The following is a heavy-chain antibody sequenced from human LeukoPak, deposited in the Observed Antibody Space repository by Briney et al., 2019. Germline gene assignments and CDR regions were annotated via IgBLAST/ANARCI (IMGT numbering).Heavy chain of an antibody. J-gene: IGHJ4*02. Sequence: GGSLRLSCAASGFTFSSYSMNWVRQAPGKGLEWVSSISSTSSYIYYADSVKGRFTISRDNAKNSLYLQMNSLRAEDTAVYYCAGWSSRTYYYFDYWGQGTLVTVSS. CDR3: AGWSSRTYYYFDY. CDR1: GFTFSSYS. D-gene: IGHD1-26*01. CDR2: ISSTSSYI. V-gene: IGHV3-21*01.